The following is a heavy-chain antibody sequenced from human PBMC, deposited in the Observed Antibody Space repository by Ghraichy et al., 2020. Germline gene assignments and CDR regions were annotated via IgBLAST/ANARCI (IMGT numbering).Heavy chain of an antibody. V-gene: IGHV4-34*01. CDR3: ARGRGYYRKGNWFDP. CDR1: GGSFSGYY. CDR2: INHSGST. Sequence: SETLSLTCAVYGGSFSGYYWSWIRQPPGKGLEWIGEINHSGSTNYNPSLKSRVTISVDTSKNQFSLKLSSVTAADTAVYYCARGRGYYRKGNWFDPWGQGTLVTVSS. J-gene: IGHJ5*02. D-gene: IGHD3-22*01.